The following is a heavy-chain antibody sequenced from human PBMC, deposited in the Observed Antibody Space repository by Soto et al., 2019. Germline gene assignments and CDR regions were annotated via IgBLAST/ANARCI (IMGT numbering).Heavy chain of an antibody. J-gene: IGHJ6*02. V-gene: IGHV5-10-1*01. Sequence: GESLKISCKGSGYSFTSYWISWVRQMPGKGLEWMGRIDPSDSYTNYSPSFQGHVTISADKSISTAYLQWSSLKASDTAMYYCARHPVLLWFGELSQRDYYYYYGMDVWGQGTTVTVSS. CDR3: ARHPVLLWFGELSQRDYYYYYGMDV. CDR2: IDPSDSYT. D-gene: IGHD3-10*01. CDR1: GYSFTSYW.